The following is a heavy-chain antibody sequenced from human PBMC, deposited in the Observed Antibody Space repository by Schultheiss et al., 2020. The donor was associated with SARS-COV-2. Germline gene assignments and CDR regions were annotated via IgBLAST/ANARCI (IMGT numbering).Heavy chain of an antibody. D-gene: IGHD6-6*01. CDR1: GGSFSGYY. CDR3: ARGGAARQPPPV. CDR2: IYYSGST. J-gene: IGHJ4*02. V-gene: IGHV4-34*01. Sequence: SETLSLTCAVYGGSFSGYYWSWIRQPPGKGLEWIGYIYYSGSTNYNPSLKSRVTMSVDTSKNQFSLKVSSVTAADTAVYYCARGGAARQPPPVWGQGTLVTVSS.